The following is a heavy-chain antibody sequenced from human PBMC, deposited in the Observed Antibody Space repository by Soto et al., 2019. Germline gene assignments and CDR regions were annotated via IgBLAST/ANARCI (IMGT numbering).Heavy chain of an antibody. Sequence: QITLKESGPTLVKPTQTLTLTCTFSGFSLSTDGVGVGWIRQPPGKAPEWLALIYWNDDKRFSPSLKTRLTITKDPSKNQVVLTLTNMDPVDTATYYCAQLSGYDAGGWFDPWGQGTLVTVSS. CDR1: GFSLSTDGVG. D-gene: IGHD5-12*01. CDR2: IYWNDDK. V-gene: IGHV2-5*01. J-gene: IGHJ5*02. CDR3: AQLSGYDAGGWFDP.